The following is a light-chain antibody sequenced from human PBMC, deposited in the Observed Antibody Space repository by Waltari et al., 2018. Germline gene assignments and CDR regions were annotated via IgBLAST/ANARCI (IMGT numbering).Light chain of an antibody. V-gene: IGKV4-1*01. Sequence: DIVMTQSLDSLAVSLGERATINCKSSQCVLYSSNNKNYLAWYQQKPGQPPKLLIYWASTRESGVPDRLSGSGSGTDFTLTISSLQAEDVAVYYCHQYYNIPFTFGPGTKVDIK. J-gene: IGKJ3*01. CDR2: WAS. CDR3: HQYYNIPFT. CDR1: QCVLYSSNNKNY.